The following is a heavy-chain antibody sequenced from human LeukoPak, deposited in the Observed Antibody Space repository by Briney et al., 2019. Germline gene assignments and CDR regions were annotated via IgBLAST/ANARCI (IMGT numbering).Heavy chain of an antibody. J-gene: IGHJ4*01. CDR3: AKGIYSSGWSYFDY. CDR1: GFTFSSYS. D-gene: IGHD6-19*01. CDR2: ISSSSSYI. V-gene: IGHV3-21*04. Sequence: GGSLRLSCAASGFTFSSYSMNWVRQAPGKGLEWVSSISSSSSYIYYADSVKGRFAISRDNAKNSLYLQMNSLRAEDTAVYYCAKGIYSSGWSYFDYWGHGTLVTVSS.